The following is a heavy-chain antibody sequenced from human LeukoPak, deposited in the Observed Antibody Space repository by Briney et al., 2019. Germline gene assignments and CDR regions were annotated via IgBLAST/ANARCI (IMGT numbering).Heavy chain of an antibody. Sequence: SETLSLTCTVSNGSISSYYWSWIRQPPGKGLEWIGFIYYSGSTNYNPSLKSRVTISVDTSKNQYSLKLTSVTAADTAMYYCARSCGGGSCNHFYYGMDVLGQGTTVTVSS. CDR2: IYYSGST. D-gene: IGHD2-15*01. CDR1: NGSISSYY. J-gene: IGHJ6*02. CDR3: ARSCGGGSCNHFYYGMDV. V-gene: IGHV4-59*08.